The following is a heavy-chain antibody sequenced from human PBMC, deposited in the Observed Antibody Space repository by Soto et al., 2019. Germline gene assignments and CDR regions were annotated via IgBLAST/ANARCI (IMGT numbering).Heavy chain of an antibody. CDR1: GYTFTSYD. V-gene: IGHV1-8*01. J-gene: IGHJ6*02. CDR2: MNPNSGNT. Sequence: ASVKVSWKASGYTFTSYDINWVRQATGQGLEWMGWMNPNSGNTGYAQKFQGRVTMTRNTSISTAYMELSSLRSEDTAVYYCARGHRFGELLKVGYYYYGMDVWGQGTTVTVSS. CDR3: ARGHRFGELLKVGYYYYGMDV. D-gene: IGHD3-10*01.